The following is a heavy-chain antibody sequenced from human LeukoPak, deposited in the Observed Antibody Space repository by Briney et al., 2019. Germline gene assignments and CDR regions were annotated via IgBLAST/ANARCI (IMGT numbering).Heavy chain of an antibody. Sequence: SETLSLTCTVSGDSISNGVKYWSWIRQHPWRGLEWIGYIYHSGRSYYNPSLKSRITMSVDTSKNQFSLNLSSVTAADTAVYYCARDQVECTGGTCQSRVGFDFWGQGTLVTVSS. CDR1: GDSISNGVKY. CDR3: ARDQVECTGGTCQSRVGFDF. J-gene: IGHJ4*02. CDR2: IYHSGRS. V-gene: IGHV4-31*03. D-gene: IGHD2-8*02.